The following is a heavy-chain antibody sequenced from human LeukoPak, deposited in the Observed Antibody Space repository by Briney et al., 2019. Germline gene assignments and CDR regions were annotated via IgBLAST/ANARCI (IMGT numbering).Heavy chain of an antibody. J-gene: IGHJ4*02. CDR3: ASPGLKDGTPTDNFDY. Sequence: GASVKVSCKASGYTFTGYYMHWVRQAPGQGLEWMGWINPNSGGTNYAQKFQGRVTMTRDTSISTAYMELSRLRSDDTAVYYCASPGLKDGTPTDNFDYWGQGTLVTVSS. D-gene: IGHD1-26*01. CDR1: GYTFTGYY. CDR2: INPNSGGT. V-gene: IGHV1-2*02.